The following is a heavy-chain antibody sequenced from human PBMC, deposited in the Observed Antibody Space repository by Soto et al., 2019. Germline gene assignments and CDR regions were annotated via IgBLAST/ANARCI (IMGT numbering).Heavy chain of an antibody. V-gene: IGHV1-69*06. Sequence: QVQLVQSGAEVKKPGSSVKVSCKASGGTFSSYASSWVRQAPGQGLEWMGGIIPIFGTANYAQKFQGRVTITADKSTSTAYMELSSLRSEDTAVYYCARGRYDFWSGYEPSYGMYVWGQGTTVTVSS. CDR2: IIPIFGTA. J-gene: IGHJ6*02. D-gene: IGHD3-3*01. CDR3: ARGRYDFWSGYEPSYGMYV. CDR1: GGTFSSYA.